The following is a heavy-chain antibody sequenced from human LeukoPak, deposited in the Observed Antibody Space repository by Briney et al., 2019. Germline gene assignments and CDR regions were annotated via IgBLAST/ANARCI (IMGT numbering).Heavy chain of an antibody. D-gene: IGHD5-12*01. Sequence: ASVKVSCKASGYTFTGYYMHWVRQAPGKGLEWMGWINPNGGGTNYAQKFQGRVTMTRDTSISTAYMELSRLRSDDTAVYYCARAKEGGYDWSQGFWGQGTPVTVSS. J-gene: IGHJ4*02. CDR1: GYTFTGYY. V-gene: IGHV1-2*02. CDR3: ARAKEGGYDWSQGF. CDR2: INPNGGGT.